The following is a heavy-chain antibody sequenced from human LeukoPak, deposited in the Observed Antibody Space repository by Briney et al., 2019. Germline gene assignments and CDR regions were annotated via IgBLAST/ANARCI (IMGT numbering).Heavy chain of an antibody. V-gene: IGHV1-69*13. CDR2: IIPIFGTA. Sequence: GASVKVSCKASGYIFTSYDINWVRQATGQGLEWMGGIIPIFGTANYAQKFQGRVTITADESTSTAYMELSSLRSEDMAVYYCARETYSSSWSEINWFDPWGQGTLVTVSS. J-gene: IGHJ5*02. CDR3: ARETYSSSWSEINWFDP. CDR1: GYIFTSYD. D-gene: IGHD6-13*01.